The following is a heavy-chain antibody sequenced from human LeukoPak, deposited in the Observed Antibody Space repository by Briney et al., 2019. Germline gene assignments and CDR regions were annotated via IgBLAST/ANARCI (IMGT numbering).Heavy chain of an antibody. V-gene: IGHV3-43D*03. J-gene: IGHJ4*02. Sequence: GGSLRLSCAASGFTFDDYAMHWVRQAPGKGLEWVSLISWDGGSTYYADSVKGRFTISRDNSKNSLYLQMNSLRAEDTALYYCAKDIATRVTSGSYSPGQYAFDYWGQGTLVTVSS. D-gene: IGHD1-26*01. CDR3: AKDIATRVTSGSYSPGQYAFDY. CDR2: ISWDGGST. CDR1: GFTFDDYA.